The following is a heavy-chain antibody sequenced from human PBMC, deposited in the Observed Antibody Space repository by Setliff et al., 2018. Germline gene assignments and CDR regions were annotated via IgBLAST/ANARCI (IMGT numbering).Heavy chain of an antibody. CDR1: GYMFTTYG. Sequence: ASVKVSCKTSGYMFTTYGVSWVRQAPGQGVEWMGWISTYSGAIKNVPKFRDRVTMTTDASTNTAYMELRSLTSDDTAVYYCASDTCSLTSCQDDYFDYWGQGTLVTVSS. J-gene: IGHJ4*02. CDR3: ASDTCSLTSCQDDYFDY. CDR2: ISTYSGAI. D-gene: IGHD2-2*01. V-gene: IGHV1-18*01.